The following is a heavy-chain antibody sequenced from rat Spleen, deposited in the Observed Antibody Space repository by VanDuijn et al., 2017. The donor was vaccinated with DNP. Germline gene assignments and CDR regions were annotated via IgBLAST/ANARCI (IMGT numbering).Heavy chain of an antibody. CDR3: VRDSRDYGSYADYFDY. J-gene: IGHJ2*01. V-gene: IGHV5-7*01. CDR2: ISYDGSNT. CDR1: GFTFSVYN. Sequence: EVQLVESGGVLVQPGRSLTLSCAASGFTFSVYNMAWVRQAPKTGLEWVATISYDGSNTYYRDSVKGRFTISRDNATNTLYLQMNSLRSEDTASYYCVRDSRDYGSYADYFDYWGQGVMVTVSS. D-gene: IGHD1-8*01.